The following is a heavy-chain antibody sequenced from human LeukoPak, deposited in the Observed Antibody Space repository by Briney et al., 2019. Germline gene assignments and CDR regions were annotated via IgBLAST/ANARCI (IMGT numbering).Heavy chain of an antibody. CDR2: INPNSGGT. CDR1: GYTFTDYY. J-gene: IGHJ4*02. V-gene: IGHV1-2*02. Sequence: ASVTVSFKASGYTFTDYYMHWVRQAHGQGLEWMGWINPNSGGTNYAQKFQGRVTITRDTSISTAYMELSRLRSDDTAVYYCATRNSSPHDYWGQGTLVTVSS. CDR3: ATRNSSPHDY. D-gene: IGHD6-13*01.